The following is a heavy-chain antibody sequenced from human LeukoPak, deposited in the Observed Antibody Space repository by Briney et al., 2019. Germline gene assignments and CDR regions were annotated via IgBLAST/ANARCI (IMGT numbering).Heavy chain of an antibody. CDR3: ARGGGLDV. CDR2: ISYDGSNK. D-gene: IGHD3-16*01. J-gene: IGHJ6*02. Sequence: GGSLRLSCAASGFTFNTYTMNWVRQAPGKGLEWVAVISYDGSNKYYADSVKGRFTISRDNSKNTLYLQMSNLRAEDTAVYFCARGGGLDVWGQGATVTVSS. V-gene: IGHV3-30*03. CDR1: GFTFNTYT.